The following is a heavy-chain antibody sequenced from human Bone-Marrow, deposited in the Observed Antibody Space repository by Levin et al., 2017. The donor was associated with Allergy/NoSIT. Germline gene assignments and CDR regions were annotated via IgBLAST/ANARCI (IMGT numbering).Heavy chain of an antibody. CDR1: GYTFTSYA. CDR3: ASSAAKKRGIAAAGSDFDY. Sequence: ASVKVSCKASGYTFTSYAMNWVRQAPGQGLEWMGWINTNTGNPTYAQGFTGRFVFSLDTSVSTAYLQISSLKAEDTAVYYCASSAAKKRGIAAAGSDFDYWGQGTLITVSS. D-gene: IGHD6-13*01. V-gene: IGHV7-4-1*02. J-gene: IGHJ4*02. CDR2: INTNTGNP.